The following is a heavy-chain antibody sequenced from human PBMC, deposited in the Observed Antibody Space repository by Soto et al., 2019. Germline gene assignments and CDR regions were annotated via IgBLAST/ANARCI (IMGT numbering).Heavy chain of an antibody. CDR3: ARLLRSGSYYYDSSGYCY. D-gene: IGHD3-22*01. CDR2: IYYSGST. Sequence: SESLSLTCPVSGCSISSSSYDGGWIRQPPGKGLEWIGSIYYSGSTYYNPSLKSRVTISVDTSKNQFSLKLSSVTAADTAVYYCARLLRSGSYYYDSSGYCYWGQGTLVTVSS. CDR1: GCSISSSSYD. J-gene: IGHJ4*02. V-gene: IGHV4-39*01.